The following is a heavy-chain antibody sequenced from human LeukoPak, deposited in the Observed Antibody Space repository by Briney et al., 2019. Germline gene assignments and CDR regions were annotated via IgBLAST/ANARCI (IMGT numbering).Heavy chain of an antibody. CDR3: ARDFGGSRYFFDY. J-gene: IGHJ4*01. CDR2: IWSDGKNK. Sequence: GGSLRLSCEVSGFTFSRYGMHWVRQAPGKGLEWAAVIWSDGKNKYYSDSVKGRFTISRDNSKNTLSLQMNSLRAEDTAVYYCARDFGGSRYFFDYWGHGTLVTVSS. D-gene: IGHD1-26*01. CDR1: GFTFSRYG. V-gene: IGHV3-33*01.